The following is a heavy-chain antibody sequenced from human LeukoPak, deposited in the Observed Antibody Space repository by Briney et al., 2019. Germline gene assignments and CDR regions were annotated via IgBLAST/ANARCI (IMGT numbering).Heavy chain of an antibody. V-gene: IGHV3-21*01. Sequence: GGTLRLSCAASGFTFSTFGMSWVRQAPGRGLEWVSSITSSSSYIHYAGSVKGRFTLSRDNAKNSVYLQMNNLRAEDTAMYYCVRERSDETFDYWGQGTLVTVSS. CDR2: ITSSSSYI. J-gene: IGHJ4*02. CDR1: GFTFSTFG. CDR3: VRERSDETFDY.